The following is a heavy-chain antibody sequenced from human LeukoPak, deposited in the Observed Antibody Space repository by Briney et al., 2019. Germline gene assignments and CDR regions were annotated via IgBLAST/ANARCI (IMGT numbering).Heavy chain of an antibody. CDR3: ASTQNYDLHFDY. CDR1: GGSFSGYY. D-gene: IGHD3-3*01. V-gene: IGHV4-34*01. Sequence: SETLSLTCAVYGGSFSGYYWSWIRQPPGKGLEWIGSIYYSGSTYYNPSLKSRVTISVDTSKNQFSLKLSSVTAADTAVYYCASTQNYDLHFDYWGQGTLVTVSS. J-gene: IGHJ4*02. CDR2: IYYSGST.